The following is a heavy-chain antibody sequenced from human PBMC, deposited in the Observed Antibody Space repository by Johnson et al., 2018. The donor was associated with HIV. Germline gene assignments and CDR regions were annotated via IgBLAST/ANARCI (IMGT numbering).Heavy chain of an antibody. J-gene: IGHJ3*02. CDR2: IYSGGST. D-gene: IGHD2-15*01. Sequence: EVQLVESGGGLVQPGGSLRLSCAASGFTFNTYAMSWVRQAPGKGLEWVSVIYSGGSTGYADSVKGRFTISRDNAKNSLYLQMNSLRAEDTALYYCARGWDAFDIWGQGTMVTVSS. CDR3: ARGWDAFDI. V-gene: IGHV3-20*04. CDR1: GFTFNTYA.